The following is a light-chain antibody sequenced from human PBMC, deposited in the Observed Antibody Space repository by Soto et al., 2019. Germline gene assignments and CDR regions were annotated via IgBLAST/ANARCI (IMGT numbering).Light chain of an antibody. CDR3: QQLNIYPLT. V-gene: IGKV1-33*01. CDR1: QDISNY. CDR2: DAS. Sequence: DIQMTQSPSSLSASVGDRVTITCQASQDISNYLNWYQQKPGKAPKLLIYDASNLETGVPSRFSGSGSGTDFTFTISSLQPEDIATYYCQQLNIYPLTFGPGTKVDIK. J-gene: IGKJ3*01.